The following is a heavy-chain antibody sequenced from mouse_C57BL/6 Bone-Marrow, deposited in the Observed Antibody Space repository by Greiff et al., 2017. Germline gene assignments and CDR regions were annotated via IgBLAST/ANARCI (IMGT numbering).Heavy chain of an antibody. CDR2: INYDGSST. Sequence: EVKLMESEGGLVQPGSSMKLSCTASGFTFSDYYMAWVRQVPEKGLEWVANINYDGSSTYYLDSLKSRFIISRDNAKNILYLQMSSLKSEDTATYYWAEGRGKKTEVRNWYFDVWGTGTTVTVSS. J-gene: IGHJ1*03. CDR1: GFTFSDYY. CDR3: AEGRGKKTEVRNWYFDV. D-gene: IGHD1-3*01. V-gene: IGHV5-16*01.